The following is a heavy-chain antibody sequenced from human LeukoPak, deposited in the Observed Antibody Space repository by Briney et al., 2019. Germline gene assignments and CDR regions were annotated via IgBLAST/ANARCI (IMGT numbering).Heavy chain of an antibody. CDR2: ISSSSSYI. D-gene: IGHD3-3*01. CDR3: ARDFADSTFDY. CDR1: GFTFSSYS. J-gene: IGHJ4*02. V-gene: IGHV3-21*01. Sequence: GGSLRLSCAASGFTFSSYSMNWVRQAPGKGLEWVSSISSSSSYIYYADSVKGRFTISRDNAKNSLYLQTNSLRAEDTAVYYCARDFADSTFDYWGQGTLVTVSS.